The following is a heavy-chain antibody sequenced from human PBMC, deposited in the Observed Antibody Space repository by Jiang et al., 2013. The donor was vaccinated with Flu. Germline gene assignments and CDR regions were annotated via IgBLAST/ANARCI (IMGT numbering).Heavy chain of an antibody. D-gene: IGHD3-9*01. CDR2: ISAYNGNT. CDR3: ARDVLRYFDWQTNLDY. Sequence: GAEVKKPGASVKVSCMASGYTFTSYGISWVRQTPGQGLEWMGWISAYNGNTNYAQTLQGRVTMTTDTSTSTAYMEVRSLRSDDTAVYYCARDVLRYFDWQTNLDYWGQGTLVTVSS. CDR1: GYTFTSYG. J-gene: IGHJ4*02. V-gene: IGHV1-18*04.